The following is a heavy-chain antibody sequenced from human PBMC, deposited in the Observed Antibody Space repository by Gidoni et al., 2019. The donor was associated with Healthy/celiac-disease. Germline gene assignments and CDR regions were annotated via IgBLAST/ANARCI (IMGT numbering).Heavy chain of an antibody. J-gene: IGHJ6*02. CDR3: ARDRPYGSGSQGGGMDV. D-gene: IGHD3-10*01. CDR1: GFTFSSSG. Sequence: QVQLVESGGGVVQPGRSLRLSCAPSGFTFSSSGMHWVRQAPGKWLEWVAVIWYDGSNKYYADSVKGRFTISRDNSKNTLYLQMNSLRAEDTAVYYCARDRPYGSGSQGGGMDVWGQGTTVTVSS. V-gene: IGHV3-33*01. CDR2: IWYDGSNK.